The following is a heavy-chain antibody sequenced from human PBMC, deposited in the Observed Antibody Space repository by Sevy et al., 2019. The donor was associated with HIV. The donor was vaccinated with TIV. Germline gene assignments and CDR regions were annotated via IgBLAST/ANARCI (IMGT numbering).Heavy chain of an antibody. CDR2: ISISSSTI. V-gene: IGHV3-48*02. CDR3: ARTGSSGYSLGDAFDI. D-gene: IGHD3-22*01. Sequence: GGSLRLSCAASGFTFSSYSMNWVRQAPGKGLEWVSYISISSSTIYYADSVKGRFTISRDNAKNSLYLQMNSLRDEDTAVYYCARTGSSGYSLGDAFDIWGQGTMVTVSS. J-gene: IGHJ3*02. CDR1: GFTFSSYS.